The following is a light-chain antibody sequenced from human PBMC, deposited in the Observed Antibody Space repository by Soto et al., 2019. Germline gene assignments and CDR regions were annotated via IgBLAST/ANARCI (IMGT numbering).Light chain of an antibody. CDR1: QSIGRW. J-gene: IGKJ1*01. V-gene: IGKV1-5*01. CDR3: QQYNSYSWT. CDR2: DAS. Sequence: DVQMTTXPSXVCACIGGSVTMTCRASQSIGRWLAWYQQKPGKAPNLLIYDASSLQSGVPSRFSGSGSGTEFTLTISSLQPDDFATYSCQQYNSYSWTFGQGTKVDIK.